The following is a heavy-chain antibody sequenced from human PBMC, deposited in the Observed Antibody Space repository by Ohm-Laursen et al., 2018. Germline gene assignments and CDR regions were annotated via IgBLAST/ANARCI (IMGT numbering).Heavy chain of an antibody. CDR2: IYYSGST. CDR3: EREVPELDWFDP. J-gene: IGHJ5*02. Sequence: TLSLTCTVSGGSISSGGYYWSWIRQHPGKGLEWIGYIYYSGSTYYNPSLKSRVTISVDTSKNQFSLKLSSVTAADTAVYYCEREVPELDWFDPWGQGTLVTVSS. CDR1: GGSISSGGYY. D-gene: IGHD2-2*01. V-gene: IGHV4-31*03.